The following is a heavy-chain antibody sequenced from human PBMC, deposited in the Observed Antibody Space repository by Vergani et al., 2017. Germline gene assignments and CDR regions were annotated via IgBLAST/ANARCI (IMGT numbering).Heavy chain of an antibody. CDR3: ARRAPFDY. V-gene: IGHV1-46*01. CDR2: INPSGGST. J-gene: IGHJ4*02. Sequence: QVQLVQSGAEVKKPGASVKVSCKVSGYTLTELSMHWVRQAPGKGLEWMGIINPSGGSTSYAQKFQGRVTMTRDTSTSTVYMELSSLRSEDTAVYYCARRAPFDYWGQGTLVTVSS. CDR1: GYTLTELS.